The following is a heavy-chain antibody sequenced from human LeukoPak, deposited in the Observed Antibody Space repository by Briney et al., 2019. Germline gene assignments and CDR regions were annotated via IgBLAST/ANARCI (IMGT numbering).Heavy chain of an antibody. D-gene: IGHD6-6*01. J-gene: IGHJ4*02. CDR1: GYSFTTYW. V-gene: IGHV5-51*01. CDR3: ARQGVYSSTDY. CDR2: IYPGDSDT. Sequence: GESLKISCKASGYSFTTYWIGWVRQMPGKGLEWMGIIYPGDSDTRYSPSFQGQVTISADKSISTAYPQWSSLKASDTAMYYCARQGVYSSTDYWGQGTLVTVSS.